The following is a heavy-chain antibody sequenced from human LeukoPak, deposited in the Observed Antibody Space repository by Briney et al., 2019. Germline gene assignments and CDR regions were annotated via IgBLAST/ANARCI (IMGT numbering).Heavy chain of an antibody. V-gene: IGHV5-51*01. CDR1: GYSFTSYW. Sequence: GESLKISCKGSGYSFTSYWIGWVRQMPGKGLEWTGIIYPGDSDTRYSPSFQGQVTISADKSINTAYLRWSSLKASDTAMYFCAMRYDGGWPEYWGQGTLVTVSS. CDR2: IYPGDSDT. D-gene: IGHD6-19*01. CDR3: AMRYDGGWPEY. J-gene: IGHJ4*02.